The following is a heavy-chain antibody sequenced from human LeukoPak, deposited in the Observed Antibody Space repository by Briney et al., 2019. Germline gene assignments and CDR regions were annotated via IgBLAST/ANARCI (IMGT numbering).Heavy chain of an antibody. CDR1: GFTFSSYV. CDR2: ISGSGDT. V-gene: IGHV3-23*01. J-gene: IGHJ4*02. D-gene: IGHD3-16*02. CDR3: AKDKELSLGDDRHY. Sequence: GGSLRLSCAASGFTFSSYVMTWVRQAPGKGLEWVSGISGSGDTYCADSVKGRFTISRDNSKNMVYLQMNSLRAEDTAVYYCAKDKELSLGDDRHYWGQGTLVTVSS.